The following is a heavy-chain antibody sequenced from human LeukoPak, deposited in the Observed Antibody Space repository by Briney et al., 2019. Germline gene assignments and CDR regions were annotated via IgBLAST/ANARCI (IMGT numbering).Heavy chain of an antibody. V-gene: IGHV4-59*01. CDR3: ARGGGTMVRGVGPFDS. J-gene: IGHJ4*02. D-gene: IGHD3-10*01. CDR2: VYYDGVA. CDR1: GGSTSGNY. Sequence: SETLSLTCTVSGGSTSGNYWGWIRQPPGKGLESIGYVYYDGVARYNPSLESRVIISIDTSKNQMSLKVTSVTAADTAVYYCARGGGTMVRGVGPFDSWSQGTLVTVSS.